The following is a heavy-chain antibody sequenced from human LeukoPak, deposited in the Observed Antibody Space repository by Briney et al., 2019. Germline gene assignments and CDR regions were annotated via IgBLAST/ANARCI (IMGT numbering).Heavy chain of an antibody. V-gene: IGHV1-18*01. CDR3: ARYYEGWGYCSGGSCYRAYYGMDV. D-gene: IGHD2-15*01. CDR2: ISAYNGNT. CDR1: GYTFTSYG. J-gene: IGHJ6*02. Sequence: ASVKVSCKASGYTFTSYGISWVRQAPGQGLEWMGWISAYNGNTNYAQKLQGRVTMTTDTSTSTAYMEQRSLRSDDTAVYYCARYYEGWGYCSGGSCYRAYYGMDVWGQGTTVTVSS.